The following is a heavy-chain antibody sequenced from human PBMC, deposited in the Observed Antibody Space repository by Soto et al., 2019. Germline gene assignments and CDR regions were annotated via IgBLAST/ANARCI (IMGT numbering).Heavy chain of an antibody. CDR3: ARGPSIVVVVAATEWFQH. D-gene: IGHD2-15*01. Sequence: EVQLVESGGGLVQPGGSLRLSCAASGFTFSSYIMNWVRQAPGKGLEWVSYISSSSSTIYYADSVKGRFTISRDNAKNSLYLQMNSLRAEDTAVYYCARGPSIVVVVAATEWFQHWGQGTLVTVSS. CDR2: ISSSSSTI. CDR1: GFTFSSYI. J-gene: IGHJ1*01. V-gene: IGHV3-48*01.